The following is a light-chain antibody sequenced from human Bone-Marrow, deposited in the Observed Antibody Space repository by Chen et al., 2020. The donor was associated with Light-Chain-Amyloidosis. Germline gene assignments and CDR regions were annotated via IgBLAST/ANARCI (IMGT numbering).Light chain of an antibody. V-gene: IGKV3-15*01. J-gene: IGKJ4*01. Sequence: EIVMTQSPATLSASPGESATLSCRASQSVGDNLAWYQQRPGQAPRLLIYRASTRATGIPARFSGSGSGTDFTLTISSLQPEDFAVYYCQQHYAWPLTFGGGTKVEI. CDR3: QQHYAWPLT. CDR2: RAS. CDR1: QSVGDN.